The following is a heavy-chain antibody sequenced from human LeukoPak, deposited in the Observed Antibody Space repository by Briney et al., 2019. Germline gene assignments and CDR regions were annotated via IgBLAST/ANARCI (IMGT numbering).Heavy chain of an antibody. V-gene: IGHV3-21*01. CDR2: ISSSSSYM. J-gene: IGHJ4*02. D-gene: IGHD3-16*02. CDR3: ATAPLVAVDY. Sequence: PGGSLRLSCAASGFTFSSYSMNWVRQAPGKGLEWVSSISSSSSYMYYADSVKGRFTISRDNAKNSLYLQMNSLRAEDTAVYYCATAPLVAVDYWGQGTLVTVSS. CDR1: GFTFSSYS.